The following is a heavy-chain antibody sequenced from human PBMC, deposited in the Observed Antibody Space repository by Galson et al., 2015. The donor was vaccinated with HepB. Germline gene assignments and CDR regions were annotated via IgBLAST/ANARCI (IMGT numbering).Heavy chain of an antibody. J-gene: IGHJ4*02. V-gene: IGHV1-2*02. CDR1: GYTFTGYY. CDR2: INPNSGGT. CDR3: ARAAYSSGWYGEYFDY. D-gene: IGHD6-19*01. Sequence: SVKVSCKASGYTFTGYYMHWVRQAPGQGLEWMGCINPNSGGTNYAQKFQGKVTMTRDTSISTAYMEMSRLRSDDTAVYYCARAAYSSGWYGEYFDYWGQGTLATVSS.